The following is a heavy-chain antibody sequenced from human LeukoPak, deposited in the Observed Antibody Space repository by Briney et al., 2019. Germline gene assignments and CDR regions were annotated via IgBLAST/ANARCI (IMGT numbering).Heavy chain of an antibody. CDR3: VRVKSNNWWGNFDY. Sequence: ASVKVSCKAFGYTFTDYGITWVRQAPGQGLQWLGWVSANTGNTNYAQRFQGRVTMTIDTSTNTAYMELRSLGSDDTAVYYCVRVKSNNWWGNFDYWGQGTLVTVSS. CDR2: VSANTGNT. D-gene: IGHD1-20*01. CDR1: GYTFTDYG. V-gene: IGHV1-18*04. J-gene: IGHJ4*02.